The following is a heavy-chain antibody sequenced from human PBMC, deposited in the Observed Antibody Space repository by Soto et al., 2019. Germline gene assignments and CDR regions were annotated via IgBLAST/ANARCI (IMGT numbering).Heavy chain of an antibody. CDR3: AREASYDFWSGYLKPHYYYYGMDV. CDR1: GYTFTSYG. D-gene: IGHD3-3*01. J-gene: IGHJ6*02. Sequence: GASVKVSCKASGYTFTSYGISWVRQAPGQGLEWMGWISAYNGNTNYAQKLQGRVTMTTDTSTSTAYMELRSLRSDDTAVYYCAREASYDFWSGYLKPHYYYYGMDVWGQGTTVTVSS. V-gene: IGHV1-18*01. CDR2: ISAYNGNT.